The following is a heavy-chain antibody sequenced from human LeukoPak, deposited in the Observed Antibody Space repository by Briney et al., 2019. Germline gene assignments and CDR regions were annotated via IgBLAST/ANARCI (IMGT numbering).Heavy chain of an antibody. V-gene: IGHV3-9*01. CDR2: ISWNSGSI. CDR3: AKDLVVVAATYASDI. D-gene: IGHD2-15*01. CDR1: GFTFDDYA. J-gene: IGHJ3*02. Sequence: PGGSLRLSCAASGFTFDDYAMHWVRQAPGKGLEWVSGISWNSGSIGYADSVKGRFTISRDNAKNSLYLQMNSLRAEDTALYYCAKDLVVVAATYASDIWGQGTMVTVSS.